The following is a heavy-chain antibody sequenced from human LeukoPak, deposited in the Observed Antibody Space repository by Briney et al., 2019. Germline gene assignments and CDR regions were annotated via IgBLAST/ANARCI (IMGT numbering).Heavy chain of an antibody. J-gene: IGHJ4*02. D-gene: IGHD3-22*01. CDR3: ARHHTSSGYYYPIDY. Sequence: ASVKVPCKSSGYTFTNYAMNWVRQAPGQGLEWMGWINTNTGNPTYAQGFTGRFVFSLDTSVSTAYLQISSLKAEDTAVYYCARHHTSSGYYYPIDYWGQGTLVTVSS. CDR2: INTNTGNP. CDR1: GYTFTNYA. V-gene: IGHV7-4-1*02.